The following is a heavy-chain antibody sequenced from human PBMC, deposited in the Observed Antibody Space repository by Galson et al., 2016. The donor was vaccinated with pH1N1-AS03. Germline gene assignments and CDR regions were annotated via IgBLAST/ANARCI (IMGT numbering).Heavy chain of an antibody. CDR2: INGNGGTT. CDR1: GFTFSSYA. D-gene: IGHD6-19*01. J-gene: IGHJ1*01. V-gene: IGHV3-23*01. Sequence: SLRLSCAASGFTFSSYAMSWVRQAPGKGLEWVSGINGNGGTTYYAGSVKGRFTTSRDNSKNTLYLQMNSLRAEDTAVYYCAKDHPAVAGAWFFQHWGLGTLVTVSA. CDR3: AKDHPAVAGAWFFQH.